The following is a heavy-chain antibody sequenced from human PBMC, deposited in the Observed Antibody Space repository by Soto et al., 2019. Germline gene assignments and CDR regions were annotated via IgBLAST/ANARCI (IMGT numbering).Heavy chain of an antibody. CDR2: INQSGST. CDR1: GGSFSGYY. Sequence: QVQPQQWGAGLLKPSETLSLTCAVYGGSFSGYYWSWIRQPPGKGLEWIGEINQSGSTNYNPSLKSRVTISVDTSQNQFSLKLSSVTAADTAVYYCARTYSSSWSPFDYWGQGTLVTVSS. V-gene: IGHV4-34*01. D-gene: IGHD6-13*01. J-gene: IGHJ4*02. CDR3: ARTYSSSWSPFDY.